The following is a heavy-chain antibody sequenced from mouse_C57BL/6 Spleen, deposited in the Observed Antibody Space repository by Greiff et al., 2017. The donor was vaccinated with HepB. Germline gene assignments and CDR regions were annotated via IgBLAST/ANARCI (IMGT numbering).Heavy chain of an antibody. CDR1: GFTFSDYG. V-gene: IGHV5-17*01. Sequence: VQLQQSGGGLVKPGGSLKLSCAASGFTFSDYGMHWVRQAPEKGLEWVAYISSGSSTIYYADTVKGRFTISRDNAKNTLFLQMTSLRSEDTAMYYCAQGGGLDYWGQGTTLTVSS. CDR3: AQGGGLDY. CDR2: ISSGSSTI. J-gene: IGHJ2*01.